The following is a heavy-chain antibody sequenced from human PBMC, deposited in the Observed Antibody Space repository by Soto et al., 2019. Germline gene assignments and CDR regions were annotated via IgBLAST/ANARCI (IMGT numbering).Heavy chain of an antibody. CDR1: GGTFSSYA. V-gene: IGHV1-69*01. Sequence: QVQLVQSGAEVKKPGSSVKVSCKASGGTFSSYAISWVRQAPGQGLEWMGGIIPIFGTANYAQKFQGRVTITADESTSTAYMELSSLRSEDKAVYYCAQESQYQLPKWDWFDPWGQGTLVTVSS. CDR3: AQESQYQLPKWDWFDP. CDR2: IIPIFGTA. J-gene: IGHJ5*02. D-gene: IGHD2-2*01.